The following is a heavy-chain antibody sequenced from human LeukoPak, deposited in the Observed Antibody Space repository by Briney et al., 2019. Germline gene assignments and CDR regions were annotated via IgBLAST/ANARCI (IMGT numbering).Heavy chain of an antibody. V-gene: IGHV3-21*01. Sequence: GGSLRLSCAASGFTFSSYSMNWVRQAPGKGLEWVSSISSSSSSYIYYADSVKGRFTISRDNAKNSLYLQMNSLRAEDTAVYYCARVGVLTGPPDYYYMDVWGKGTTVTVSS. CDR3: ARVGVLTGPPDYYYMDV. D-gene: IGHD7-27*01. CDR2: ISSSSSSYI. J-gene: IGHJ6*03. CDR1: GFTFSSYS.